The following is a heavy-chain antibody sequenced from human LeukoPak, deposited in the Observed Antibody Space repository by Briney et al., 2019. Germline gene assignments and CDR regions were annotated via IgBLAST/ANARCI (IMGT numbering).Heavy chain of an antibody. CDR3: ATLITIFGVVIMERKMDV. CDR2: ISSSGSTI. J-gene: IGHJ6*02. Sequence: GGSLRLSCAASEFTFSSYSMNWVRQAPGKGLEWVSYISSSGSTIYYADSVKGRFTISRDNAKNSLYLQMNSLRAEDTAVYYCATLITIFGVVIMERKMDVWGQGTTVTVSS. CDR1: EFTFSSYS. V-gene: IGHV3-48*04. D-gene: IGHD3-3*01.